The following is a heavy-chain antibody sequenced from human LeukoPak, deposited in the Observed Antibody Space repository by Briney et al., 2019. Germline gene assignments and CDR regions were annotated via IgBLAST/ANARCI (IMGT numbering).Heavy chain of an antibody. V-gene: IGHV1-18*01. CDR1: GYTFTSYG. D-gene: IGHD3-22*01. J-gene: IGHJ4*02. Sequence: ASVKVSCKASGYTFTSYGISWVRQAPGQGLEWMGWISAYNGNTNYAQKLQGRVTMTTDTSTSTAYMELRSLRSDDTAVYYCARDLSSDYYDRSGYQPQDYWGQGTLVTVSS. CDR2: ISAYNGNT. CDR3: ARDLSSDYYDRSGYQPQDY.